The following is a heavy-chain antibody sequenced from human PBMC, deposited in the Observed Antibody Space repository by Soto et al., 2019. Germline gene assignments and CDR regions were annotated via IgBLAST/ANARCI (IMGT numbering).Heavy chain of an antibody. CDR3: ASDFGVVNTYYYYYGMDV. CDR1: GGTFSSYA. D-gene: IGHD3-3*01. Sequence: ASVKVSCKASGGTFSSYAISWVRQAPGQGLEWMGGIIPIFGTANYAQKFQGRVTITADESTSTAYMELSSLRSEDTAVYYCASDFGVVNTYYYYYGMDVWGQGTTVTVSS. V-gene: IGHV1-69*13. CDR2: IIPIFGTA. J-gene: IGHJ6*02.